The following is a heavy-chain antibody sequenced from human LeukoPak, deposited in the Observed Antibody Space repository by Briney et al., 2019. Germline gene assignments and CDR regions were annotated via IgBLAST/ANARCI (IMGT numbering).Heavy chain of an antibody. CDR3: ATGMPIRPFDY. D-gene: IGHD2-2*01. V-gene: IGHV1-69-2*01. J-gene: IGHJ4*02. CDR2: VDPEDGET. CDR1: GYTVTDYY. Sequence: ASVKVSRKVSGYTVTDYYMHWVQQAPGKGLEWMGLVDPEDGETIYAEKFQGRVTITADTSTDTAYMELSSLRSEDTAVYYCATGMPIRPFDYWGQGTLVTVSS.